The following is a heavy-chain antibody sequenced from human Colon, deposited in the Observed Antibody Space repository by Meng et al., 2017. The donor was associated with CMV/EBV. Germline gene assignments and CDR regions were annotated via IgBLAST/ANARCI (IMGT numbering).Heavy chain of an antibody. CDR3: ARTTWIQVLDF. Sequence: ESLKISRAASGFSLSGSWMTWVRQAPGRGLEWVANINEDGSETSYVASVRGRFTISRDNARGSLFLQMKSLRAEDTAMYYCARTTWIQVLDFWGQGALVTVSS. CDR1: GFSLSGSW. J-gene: IGHJ4*02. CDR2: INEDGSET. V-gene: IGHV3-7*01. D-gene: IGHD5-18*01.